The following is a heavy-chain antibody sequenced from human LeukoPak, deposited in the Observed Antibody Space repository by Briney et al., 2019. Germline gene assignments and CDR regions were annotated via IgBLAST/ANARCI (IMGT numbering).Heavy chain of an antibody. D-gene: IGHD5-12*01. CDR1: GGSISSSSYY. J-gene: IGHJ4*02. Sequence: SETLSLTCTVSGGSISSSSYYWAWIRQPPGKGLEWIGSTFYSGTTFYNPSLKSRVTIFVDTSKNQFSLKLNSVTAADTAVYYCARRDIVTTINTWGQGTLVTVSS. V-gene: IGHV4-39*01. CDR3: ARRDIVTTINT. CDR2: TFYSGTT.